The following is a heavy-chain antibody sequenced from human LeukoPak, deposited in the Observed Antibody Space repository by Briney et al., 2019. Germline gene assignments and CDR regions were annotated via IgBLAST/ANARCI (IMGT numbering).Heavy chain of an antibody. CDR3: AREWLSHNWFDP. CDR1: GFMFSSNW. Sequence: PGGSLRLSCAASGFMFSSNWMSWVRLAPGKGLEWVSYISSSSSTIYYADSVKGRFTISRDNAKNSLYLQMNSLRDEDTAVYYCAREWLSHNWFDPWGQGTLVTVSS. D-gene: IGHD3-22*01. J-gene: IGHJ5*02. CDR2: ISSSSSTI. V-gene: IGHV3-48*02.